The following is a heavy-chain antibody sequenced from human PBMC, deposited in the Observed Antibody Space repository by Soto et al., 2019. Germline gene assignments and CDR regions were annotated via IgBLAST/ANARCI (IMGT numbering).Heavy chain of an antibody. V-gene: IGHV1-69*12. J-gene: IGHJ4*02. CDR1: GGTFSSYA. Sequence: QVQLVQSGAEVKKPGSSVKVSCKASGGTFSSYAISWVRQAPGQGLEWMGGIIPIFGTANYAQKFQGRVTXXAXEXXSTAYMELSSLRSEDTAVYYCARAPGIAAAGIFDYWGQGTLVTVSS. D-gene: IGHD6-13*01. CDR2: IIPIFGTA. CDR3: ARAPGIAAAGIFDY.